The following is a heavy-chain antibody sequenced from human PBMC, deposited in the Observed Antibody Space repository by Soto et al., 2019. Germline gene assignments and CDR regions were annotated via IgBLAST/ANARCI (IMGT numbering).Heavy chain of an antibody. CDR1: GGTFSSYT. Sequence: SVKVSCKASGGTFSSYTISWVRQAPGQGLEWMGRIIPILGIANYAQKFQGRVTITADKSTSTAYMELSSLRSEDTAVYYCARHIVATGPFDYWGQGTLVTVSS. V-gene: IGHV1-69*02. D-gene: IGHD5-12*01. J-gene: IGHJ4*02. CDR2: IIPILGIA. CDR3: ARHIVATGPFDY.